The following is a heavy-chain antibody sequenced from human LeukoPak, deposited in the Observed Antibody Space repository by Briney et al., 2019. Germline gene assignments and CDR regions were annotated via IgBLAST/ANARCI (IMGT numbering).Heavy chain of an antibody. V-gene: IGHV3-21*01. CDR2: ISSTSSYI. Sequence: PGGSLRLSCAASGFTASSDYMSWVRQAPGKGLEWVSSISSTSSYIYYADSVKGRFTISRDNAKNSLYLQMNSLRAEDTAVYYCARSGGYGDYRGLDDYWGQGTLVTVSS. J-gene: IGHJ4*02. CDR1: GFTASSDY. D-gene: IGHD4-17*01. CDR3: ARSGGYGDYRGLDDY.